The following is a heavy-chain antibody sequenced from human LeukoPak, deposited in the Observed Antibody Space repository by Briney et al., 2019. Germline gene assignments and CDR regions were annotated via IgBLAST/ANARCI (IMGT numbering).Heavy chain of an antibody. V-gene: IGHV4-61*02. CDR3: AREHCSSTSCYTNEGFDY. D-gene: IGHD2-2*02. CDR2: IYTSGST. J-gene: IGHJ4*02. Sequence: SETLSLTCTVSGGSFSSGSYYWSWIRQPAGKGLEWIGRIYTSGSTNYNPSLKSRVTISVDTSKNQFSLKLSSVTAADTAVYYCAREHCSSTSCYTNEGFDYWGQGTLVTVSS. CDR1: GGSFSSGSYY.